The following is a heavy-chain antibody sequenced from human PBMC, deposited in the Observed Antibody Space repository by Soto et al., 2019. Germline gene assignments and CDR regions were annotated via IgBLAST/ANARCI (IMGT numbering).Heavy chain of an antibody. D-gene: IGHD3-3*01. Sequence: PSETLSLTCTVSGGSVSSGDYYWSWIRQPPGKGLEWIGYIYYSGSTYYNPSLKSRVTISVDTSKNQFSLKLSSVTAADTAVYYCARGDLYYDFWSGYYPNGVDYWGQGTLVTVSS. J-gene: IGHJ4*02. CDR3: ARGDLYYDFWSGYYPNGVDY. CDR2: IYYSGST. V-gene: IGHV4-30-4*01. CDR1: GGSVSSGDYY.